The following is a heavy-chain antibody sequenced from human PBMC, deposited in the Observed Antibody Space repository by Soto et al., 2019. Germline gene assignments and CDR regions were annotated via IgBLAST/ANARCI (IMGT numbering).Heavy chain of an antibody. CDR3: VKDDAIAAAGSGGVDY. CDR1: GFTFSGYA. D-gene: IGHD6-13*01. J-gene: IGHJ4*02. V-gene: IGHV3-64D*09. Sequence: GGSLRLSCSASGFTFSGYAMHWVRQAPGKGLEYVSAISSNGGSTYYADSVKGRFTISRDNSKNTLYLQMSSLRAEDTAVYYCVKDDAIAAAGSGGVDYWGQGTLVTVSS. CDR2: ISSNGGST.